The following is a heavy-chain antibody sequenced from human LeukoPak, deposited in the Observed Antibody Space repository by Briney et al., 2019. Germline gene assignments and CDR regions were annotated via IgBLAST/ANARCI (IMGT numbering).Heavy chain of an antibody. CDR3: ARDPIPHYYDSSAYLNWFDP. CDR2: IIPIFGTT. CDR1: GGTFSSYT. V-gene: IGHV1-69*13. Sequence: GASVKVSCKASGGTFSSYTITWVRQAPGQGLEWMGGIIPIFGTTNYAQKFQGRVTITADQSTSTAYMELSSLRSEDTAMYYCARDPIPHYYDSSAYLNWFDPWGQGTLVTVSS. D-gene: IGHD3-22*01. J-gene: IGHJ5*02.